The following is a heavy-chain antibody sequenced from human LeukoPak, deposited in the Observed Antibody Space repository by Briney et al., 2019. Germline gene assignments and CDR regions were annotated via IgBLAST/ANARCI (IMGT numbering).Heavy chain of an antibody. Sequence: GGSLRLSXAASGLTFSDYYMSWLRQAPGKGLEWVSYISSSGSTIYYADSVKGRFTISRDNAKNSLYLQMNSLRAEDTAVYYCARVSWFGEFLLDYWGQGTLVTVSS. J-gene: IGHJ4*02. CDR3: ARVSWFGEFLLDY. V-gene: IGHV3-11*04. CDR2: ISSSGSTI. D-gene: IGHD3-10*01. CDR1: GLTFSDYY.